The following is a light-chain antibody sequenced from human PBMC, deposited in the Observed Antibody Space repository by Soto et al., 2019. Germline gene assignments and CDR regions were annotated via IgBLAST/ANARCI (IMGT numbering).Light chain of an antibody. CDR3: QQRDHWALA. CDR2: DAS. J-gene: IGKJ1*01. CDR1: QSISSW. V-gene: IGKV1-5*01. Sequence: EVTQTHPKRSASGGARATLAFRASQSISSWLAWYQQKPGKAPKLLLYDASTLQSGVPSRFSGSGYGTAFALTISSLEPEDFAIHYRQQRDHWALAVGPGTPVEIK.